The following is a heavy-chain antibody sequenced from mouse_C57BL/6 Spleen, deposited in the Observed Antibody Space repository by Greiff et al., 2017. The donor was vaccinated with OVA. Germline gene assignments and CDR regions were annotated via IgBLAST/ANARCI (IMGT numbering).Heavy chain of an antibody. CDR3: AIGYGSSSYAMDY. V-gene: IGHV1-74*01. CDR2: IHPSDSDT. D-gene: IGHD1-1*01. Sequence: QVQLQQPGAELVKPGASVKVSCKASGYTFTSYWMHWVKQRPGQGLEWIGRIHPSDSDTNYNQKFKGKATLTVDKSSSTAYMQLSSLTSEGSAVYYGAIGYGSSSYAMDYWGQGTSVTVSS. J-gene: IGHJ4*01. CDR1: GYTFTSYW.